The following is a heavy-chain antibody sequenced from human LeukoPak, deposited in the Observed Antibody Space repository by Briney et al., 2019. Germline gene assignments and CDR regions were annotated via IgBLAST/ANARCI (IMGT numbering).Heavy chain of an antibody. D-gene: IGHD3-22*01. Sequence: SETLSLTCTVSGGSISSYYWTWIRQPPGKGLEWIGYIYYSGSTSYTPSLKSRVTISVDTSKNQFSLRLSSVTAADTAVYYCARMFYYDSGGYYYYFDYWGQGTLVTVSS. V-gene: IGHV4-59*01. CDR3: ARMFYYDSGGYYYYFDY. CDR1: GGSISSYY. CDR2: IYYSGST. J-gene: IGHJ4*02.